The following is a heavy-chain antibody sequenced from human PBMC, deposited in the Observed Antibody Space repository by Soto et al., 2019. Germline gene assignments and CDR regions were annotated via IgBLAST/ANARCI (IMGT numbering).Heavy chain of an antibody. Sequence: GGSLRLSCAASGFTFSSYGMHWVRQAPGKGLEWVAVISYDGSNKYYADSVKGRFTISRDNSKNTLYLQMNSLRAEDTAVYYCAKEADYYYGMDVWGQGTTVTVSS. J-gene: IGHJ6*02. CDR2: ISYDGSNK. CDR3: AKEADYYYGMDV. CDR1: GFTFSSYG. V-gene: IGHV3-30*18.